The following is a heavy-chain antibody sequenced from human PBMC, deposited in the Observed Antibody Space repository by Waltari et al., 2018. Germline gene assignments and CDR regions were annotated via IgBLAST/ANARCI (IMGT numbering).Heavy chain of an antibody. CDR3: ARRTLNYYDSSGYYNY. CDR2: IHYSGGT. Sequence: QLQLQESGPGLVKPSETLSLTCTVSGGSISSSSYYWGWIRQPPGTGLEWIGSIHYSGGTYDNPSLKGRVTISVDTSKNQFSLKLSSVTAADTAVYYCARRTLNYYDSSGYYNYWGQGTLVTVSS. CDR1: GGSISSSSYY. J-gene: IGHJ4*02. V-gene: IGHV4-39*01. D-gene: IGHD3-22*01.